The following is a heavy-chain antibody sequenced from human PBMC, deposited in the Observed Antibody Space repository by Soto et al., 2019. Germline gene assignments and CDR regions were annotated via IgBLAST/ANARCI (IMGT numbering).Heavy chain of an antibody. J-gene: IGHJ6*02. V-gene: IGHV2-5*02. CDR2: LYWDDDK. D-gene: IGHD1-26*01. Sequence: QITLKESGPTLVKPTQTLPLTCTFSGFPLSTSGAGVAWIRQPPVKALERLALLYWDDDKRYSPSLKSRLTITKDTSKNQVVLTMTNMDPVDTATYFCAHKWVESLDYYDYGMDVWGQGTTVTVSS. CDR1: GFPLSTSGAG. CDR3: AHKWVESLDYYDYGMDV.